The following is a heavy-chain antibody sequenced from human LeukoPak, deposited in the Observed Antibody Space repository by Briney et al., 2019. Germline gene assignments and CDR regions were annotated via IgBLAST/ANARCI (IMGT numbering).Heavy chain of an antibody. CDR3: AKDKDYYDFWSGYNNAFDI. CDR1: GFTFSSYG. CDR2: IRYDGSNK. D-gene: IGHD3-3*01. J-gene: IGHJ3*02. Sequence: GGSLRLSCAASGFTFSSYGMHWVRQAPGKGLEWVAFIRYDGSNKYYADSVKGRFTISRDNSKNTLYLQMNSLRAEDTAVYYCAKDKDYYDFWSGYNNAFDIWGQGTMVTVSS. V-gene: IGHV3-30*02.